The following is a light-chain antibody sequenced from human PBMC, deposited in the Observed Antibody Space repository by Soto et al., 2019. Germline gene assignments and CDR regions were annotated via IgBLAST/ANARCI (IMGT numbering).Light chain of an antibody. V-gene: IGKV3-20*01. Sequence: IVLTQSPGTLSLSPGERATLSCRASQSLSSNYLAWYQQKPGQAPRLLSYGASSRVTGIPDRFSGSGSGTDFTLTISRLEPEDFEVLYCHQCDSSPWTFGQGTKVEIK. J-gene: IGKJ1*01. CDR2: GAS. CDR3: HQCDSSPWT. CDR1: QSLSSNY.